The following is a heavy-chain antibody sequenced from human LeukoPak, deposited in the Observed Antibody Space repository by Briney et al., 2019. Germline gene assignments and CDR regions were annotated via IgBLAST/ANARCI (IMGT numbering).Heavy chain of an antibody. CDR2: MNPNSGNT. CDR1: GYTFTSYD. V-gene: IGHV1-8*01. Sequence: ASVKVSCKASGYTFTSYDINWVRQATGQGLEWMGWMNPNSGNTGYAQKVQGRVTMTRNTSISTAYMELRSLRSEDTAVYYCARVPRTFWSGYFDYWGQGTLVTVSS. D-gene: IGHD3-3*01. CDR3: ARVPRTFWSGYFDY. J-gene: IGHJ4*02.